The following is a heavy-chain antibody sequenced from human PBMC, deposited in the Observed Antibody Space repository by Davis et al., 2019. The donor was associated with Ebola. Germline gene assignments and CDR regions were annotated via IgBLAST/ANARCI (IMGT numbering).Heavy chain of an antibody. D-gene: IGHD3-16*01. CDR1: GVSISRHY. CDR2: IYYTGSA. J-gene: IGHJ5*02. Sequence: PSETLSLTCTVSGVSISRHYWSWIRQPPGKRLEWFGSIYYTGSAYYNSSLASRATISVDTSKGQFSLKLTSATAADTAVYYCTKDGGRSWGQGTLVTVSS. CDR3: TKDGGRS. V-gene: IGHV4-59*11.